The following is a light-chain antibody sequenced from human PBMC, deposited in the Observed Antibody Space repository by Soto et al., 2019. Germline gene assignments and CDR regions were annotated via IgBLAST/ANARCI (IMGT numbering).Light chain of an antibody. CDR3: SSYTSSSTLYV. Sequence: QSVLTQPASVSGSAGQSITISCTGTSSDVGTYDYVSWYQQHPGKAPKLIIYEVTNRPSGVSNRFAGSKSANTAYLTISGLQAEDEADYYCSSYTSSSTLYVFGTGTKVTVL. J-gene: IGLJ1*01. V-gene: IGLV2-14*01. CDR1: SSDVGTYDY. CDR2: EVT.